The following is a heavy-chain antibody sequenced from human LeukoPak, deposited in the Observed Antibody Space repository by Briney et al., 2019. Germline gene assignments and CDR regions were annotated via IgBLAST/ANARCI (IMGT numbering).Heavy chain of an antibody. D-gene: IGHD2-21*02. CDR1: DYSISGAYY. Sequence: SETLSLTCAVCDYSISGAYYGGWIRQPPGKGLEWIGSIYHSGSTDYNPSLKSRVTISVDTSKNQFSLKLRSVTAADTAVYYCARDLAYCGGDCHFDFWGQGTLVTVSS. CDR3: ARDLAYCGGDCHFDF. J-gene: IGHJ4*02. V-gene: IGHV4-38-2*02. CDR2: IYHSGST.